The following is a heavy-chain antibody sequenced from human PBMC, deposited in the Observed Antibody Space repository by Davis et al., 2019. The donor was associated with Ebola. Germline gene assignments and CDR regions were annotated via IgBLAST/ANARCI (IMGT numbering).Heavy chain of an antibody. J-gene: IGHJ6*04. D-gene: IGHD3-10*01. CDR3: ARDLITMVRGVIEGYYYYYGMDV. Sequence: GESLKISCAASGFTFSSYSMNWVRQAPGKGPEWVSYISSSSSTIYYADSVKGRFTISRDNAKNSLYLQMNSLRDEDTAVYYCARDLITMVRGVIEGYYYYYGMDVWGKGTTVTVSS. CDR2: ISSSSSTI. V-gene: IGHV3-48*02. CDR1: GFTFSSYS.